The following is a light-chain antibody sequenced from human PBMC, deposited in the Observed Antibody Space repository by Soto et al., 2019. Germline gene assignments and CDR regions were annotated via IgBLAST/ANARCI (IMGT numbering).Light chain of an antibody. J-gene: IGKJ2*01. V-gene: IGKV3D-20*02. CDR1: HSINTSF. CDR2: AAS. Sequence: EIVLTQSPGTLSLSPGDRATLSCRASHSINTSFLAWFQQKPGQAPRLLIYAASTRATGIPDRFSGSASETDFTLTINRLEPEDSAVYYCQRRGGWPLYTFGQGTKLEIK. CDR3: QRRGGWPLYT.